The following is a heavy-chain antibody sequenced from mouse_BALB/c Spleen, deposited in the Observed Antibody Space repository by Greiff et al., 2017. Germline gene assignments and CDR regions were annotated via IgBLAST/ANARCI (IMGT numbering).Heavy chain of an antibody. CDR2: ISSGSSTI. Sequence: VQLQQSGGGLVQPGGSRTLSCAASGFTFSSFGMHWVRQAPEKGLEWVAYISSGSSTIYYADTVKGRFTISRDNPKNTLFLQMTSLRSEDTAMYYCARRSYYDYEGYAMDYWGQGTSVTVSS. CDR1: GFTFSSFG. CDR3: ARRSYYDYEGYAMDY. J-gene: IGHJ4*01. D-gene: IGHD2-4*01. V-gene: IGHV5-17*02.